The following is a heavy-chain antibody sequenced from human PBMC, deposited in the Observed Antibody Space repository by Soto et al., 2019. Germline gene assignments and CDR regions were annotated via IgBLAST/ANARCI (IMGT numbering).Heavy chain of an antibody. D-gene: IGHD1-1*01. J-gene: IGHJ4*02. CDR2: ISAHNGNT. CDR1: GYAFTTYG. V-gene: IGHV1-18*01. Sequence: QVHLVQSGAEVKKPGASVKVSCKGSGYAFTTYGITWVRQAPGQGLEWMGWISAHNGNTNYAQKLQGRVTMTRDTSTSTAYMELRSLRSHDTAVYYGARGRYGDYLGQGALVTVSS. CDR3: ARGRYGDY.